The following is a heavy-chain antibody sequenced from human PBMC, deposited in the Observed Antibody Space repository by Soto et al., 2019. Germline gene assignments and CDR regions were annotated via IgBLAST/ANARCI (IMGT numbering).Heavy chain of an antibody. J-gene: IGHJ6*03. V-gene: IGHV3-23*01. D-gene: IGHD2-2*03. CDR2: ISGSGGST. CDR3: AKMDGENYYMGV. CDR1: GFTFSSYA. Sequence: GGSLRLSCAACGFTFSSYAMSWVRQAPGKGLEWVSAISGSGGSTYYADSVKGRFTISRDNSKNTLYLQMNSLRAEDTAVYYCAKMDGENYYMGVWGKGTTVTVSS.